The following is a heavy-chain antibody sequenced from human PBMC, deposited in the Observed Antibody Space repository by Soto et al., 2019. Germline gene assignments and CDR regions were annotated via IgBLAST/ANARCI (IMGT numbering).Heavy chain of an antibody. J-gene: IGHJ5*02. CDR1: GFTFSSYG. CDR3: AREVDTAMVTGGWFDP. Sequence: QVQLVEAGGGVVQPGRSLRLSCAASGFTFSSYGMHWVRQAPGKGLEWVAVIWYDGSNKYYADSVKGRFTISRDNSKNTLYLQMNSLRAEDTAVYYCAREVDTAMVTGGWFDPWGQGTLVTVSS. V-gene: IGHV3-33*01. D-gene: IGHD5-18*01. CDR2: IWYDGSNK.